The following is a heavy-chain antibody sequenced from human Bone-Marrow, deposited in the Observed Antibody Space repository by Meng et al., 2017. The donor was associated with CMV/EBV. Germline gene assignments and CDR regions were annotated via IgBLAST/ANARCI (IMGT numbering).Heavy chain of an antibody. J-gene: IGHJ4*02. CDR3: ATYYDNSGPIRY. CDR2: IKQHGSEK. D-gene: IGHD3-22*01. Sequence: GESLKISCAASGFTFSSYWMSWVRQAPGKGLEWVANIKQHGSEKHYVDSVNGRFTISRDDAKNSLYLQMNSLRAEDTAVYYCATYYDNSGPIRYWGQGTLVTVSS. CDR1: GFTFSSYW. V-gene: IGHV3-7*01.